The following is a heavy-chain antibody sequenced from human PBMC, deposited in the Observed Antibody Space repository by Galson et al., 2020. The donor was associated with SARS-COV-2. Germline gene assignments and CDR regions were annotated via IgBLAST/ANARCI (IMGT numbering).Heavy chain of an antibody. Sequence: SETLSLTCTVSGGSISSYYWSWIRQPAGKGLEWIGRIYTSGSTNYNPSLKSRVTMSVDTSKNQFSLKLSSVTAADTAVYYCAREARDTIFGVVTPLYYHYMDVWGKGTTVTVSS. V-gene: IGHV4-4*07. D-gene: IGHD3-3*01. J-gene: IGHJ6*03. CDR1: GGSISSYY. CDR3: AREARDTIFGVVTPLYYHYMDV. CDR2: IYTSGST.